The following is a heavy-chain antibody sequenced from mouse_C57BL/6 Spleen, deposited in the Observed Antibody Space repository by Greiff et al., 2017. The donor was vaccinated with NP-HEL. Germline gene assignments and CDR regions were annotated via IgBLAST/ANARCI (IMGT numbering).Heavy chain of an antibody. D-gene: IGHD3-2*02. J-gene: IGHJ4*01. V-gene: IGHV7-3*01. CDR2: IRNKANGYTT. CDR1: GFTFTDYY. Sequence: EVRLVESGGGLVQPGGSLSLFCAASGFTFTDYYMSWVRQPPGKALEWLGFIRNKANGYTTEYSASVKGRFTISRDNSQSILYLQMNALRAEDSATYYCARSSSVDYWGQGTSVTVSS. CDR3: ARSSSVDY.